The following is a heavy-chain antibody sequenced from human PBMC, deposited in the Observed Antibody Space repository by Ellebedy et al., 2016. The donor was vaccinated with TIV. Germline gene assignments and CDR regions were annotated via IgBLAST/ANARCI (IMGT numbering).Heavy chain of an antibody. D-gene: IGHD6-6*01. J-gene: IGHJ4*02. CDR3: ARGPLYNSSPYLL. V-gene: IGHV3-11*01. Sequence: GESLKISXAASGFTFSDYSISWIRQAPGKGLEWVSYITSTGSSTYYADSVKGRFTISRDNAEKSVDLQMNSLRAEDTAVYYCARGPLYNSSPYLLWGQGTLVTVSS. CDR1: GFTFSDYS. CDR2: ITSTGSST.